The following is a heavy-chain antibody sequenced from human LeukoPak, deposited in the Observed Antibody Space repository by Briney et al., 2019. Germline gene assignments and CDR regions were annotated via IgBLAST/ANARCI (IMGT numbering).Heavy chain of an antibody. CDR3: AKGSSGGRPYYFDY. J-gene: IGHJ4*02. CDR1: GFTFRNYA. Sequence: PGGALRLSCVASGFTFRNYAMSWGRQSPGKGLEWFSAISNDGVYTFHADSVKGRLTISRDNSKNTLYLQMDSLRAEDTAIYYCAKGSSGGRPYYFDYWGQGTLVTVSS. V-gene: IGHV3-23*01. D-gene: IGHD3-22*01. CDR2: ISNDGVYT.